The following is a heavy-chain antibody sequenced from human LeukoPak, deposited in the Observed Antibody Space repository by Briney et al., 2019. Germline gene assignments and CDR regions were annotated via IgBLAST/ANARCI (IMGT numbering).Heavy chain of an antibody. CDR2: INPNSGST. Sequence: ASVKVSCKASGYTFTGYYMHWVRQAPGQGLEWMGWINPNSGSTNYAQKFQGRVTMTRDTSISTAYMELSRLRSDDTAVYYCARPALGTMVRGVIKDYWGQGTLVTVSS. CDR3: ARPALGTMVRGVIKDY. CDR1: GYTFTGYY. J-gene: IGHJ4*02. V-gene: IGHV1-2*02. D-gene: IGHD3-10*01.